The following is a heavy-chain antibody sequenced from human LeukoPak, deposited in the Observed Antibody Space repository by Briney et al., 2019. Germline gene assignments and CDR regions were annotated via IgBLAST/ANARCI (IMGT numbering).Heavy chain of an antibody. Sequence: GGSLRLSCAASGFTFRSYAMSWVRQAPGKGLEWVSTISGSGGSTYYADSVKGRFTISRDNSKNTLYLQMNSLRAEDTAVYYCAKLSWGSSGSKWGQGALVTVSS. J-gene: IGHJ4*02. CDR2: ISGSGGST. D-gene: IGHD3-22*01. V-gene: IGHV3-23*01. CDR3: AKLSWGSSGSK. CDR1: GFTFRSYA.